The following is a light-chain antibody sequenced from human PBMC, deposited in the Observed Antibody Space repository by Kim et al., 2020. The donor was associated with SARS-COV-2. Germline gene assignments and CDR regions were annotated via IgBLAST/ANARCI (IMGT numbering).Light chain of an antibody. CDR2: LAS. CDR3: QHYSRFPYT. V-gene: IGKV1-5*03. CDR1: QDISTW. Sequence: DIQMTQSPSTLSASVGDTVTITCRASQDISTWLAWYQQKPGRAPKLLLYLASSLESGVPSRFSGSGSGTGFTLTISSLQPDDFATYYCQHYSRFPYTFGQGTKVEI. J-gene: IGKJ2*01.